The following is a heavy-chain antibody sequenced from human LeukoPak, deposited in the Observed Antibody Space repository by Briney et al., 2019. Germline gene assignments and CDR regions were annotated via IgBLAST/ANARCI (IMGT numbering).Heavy chain of an antibody. CDR2: IYYGGGT. J-gene: IGHJ6*02. CDR1: GDSMTSSNHY. V-gene: IGHV4-39*01. D-gene: IGHD2-15*01. Sequence: TSETLSLTCTVSGDSMTSSNHYWVWIRQPPGKGLEWIGSIYYGGGTYYNPSLKSRVTISQDTSKNQFSLKVNTVTAADTAVYHCARRSHCTGDSCYPVWGQGTTVTVSS. CDR3: ARRSHCTGDSCYPV.